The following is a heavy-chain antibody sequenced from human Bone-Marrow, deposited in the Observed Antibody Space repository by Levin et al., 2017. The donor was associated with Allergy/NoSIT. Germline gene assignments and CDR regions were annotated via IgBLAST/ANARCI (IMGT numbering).Heavy chain of an antibody. CDR1: GGSISSSSFY. CDR3: ARGITVFGVVLAVNDAFDI. Sequence: SETLSLTCAVSGGSISSSSFYWGWIRQLPGKGLEWIGYVSHSGITFYNQSLKSRVTISGDTSKSLFSLNLSSVTAADTAVYYCARGITVFGVVLAVNDAFDIWGQGTMVTVSS. D-gene: IGHD3-3*01. J-gene: IGHJ3*02. CDR2: VSHSGIT. V-gene: IGHV4-31*11.